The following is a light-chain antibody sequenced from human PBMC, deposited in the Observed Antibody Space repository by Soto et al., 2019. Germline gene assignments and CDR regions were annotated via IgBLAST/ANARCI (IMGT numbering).Light chain of an antibody. CDR1: QSISSW. CDR2: AAS. CDR3: LQQNSYPLT. J-gene: IGKJ1*01. V-gene: IGKV1-5*01. Sequence: DIQMTQSPSTLSASVGDRVTITCRASQSISSWLAWYQQKPGKAPKSLIYAASRLQSGVPSRFSVSGSGTEFTLTVSSLQPEDFATYDGLQQNSYPLTFCQGTKVDIK.